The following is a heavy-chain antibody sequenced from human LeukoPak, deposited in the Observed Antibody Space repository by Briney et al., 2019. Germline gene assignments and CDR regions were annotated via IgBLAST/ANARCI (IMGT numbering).Heavy chain of an antibody. CDR3: ATGSSGEGYYFDY. J-gene: IGHJ4*02. CDR1: GGTFSSYA. CDR2: IIPILGIA. Sequence: SVKVSCKASGGTFSSYAISWVRQAPGRGLEWMGMIIPILGIANYAQKFQGRVTITADKSTSTAYMELSSLRSEDTAVYYCATGSSGEGYYFDYWGQGTLVTVPS. V-gene: IGHV1-69*04. D-gene: IGHD6-19*01.